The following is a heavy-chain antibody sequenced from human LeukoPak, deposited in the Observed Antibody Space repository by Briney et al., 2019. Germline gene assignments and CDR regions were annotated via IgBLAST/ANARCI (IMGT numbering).Heavy chain of an antibody. CDR2: NFRSVST. Sequence: SETLSLTLAGSRFSLHRGYYLGLIRQPPGKGPEGIWKNFRSVSTYHNPSLKSRVTILVDTSKNQFSLKLTSVTAADTAVYYCARGGPEVPGAMGGFDYWGQGTLVTVSS. V-gene: IGHV4-38-2*01. J-gene: IGHJ4*02. CDR3: ARGGPEVPGAMGGFDY. CDR1: RFSLHRGYY. D-gene: IGHD2-2*01.